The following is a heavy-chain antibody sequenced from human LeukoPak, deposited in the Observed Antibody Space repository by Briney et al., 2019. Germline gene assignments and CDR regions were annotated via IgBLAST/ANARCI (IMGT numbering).Heavy chain of an antibody. Sequence: SETLSLTCTVSGGSISSYYWSWIRQPPGKGLEWIGYIYYSGSTNYNPSLKRRVTISVDTPKNQCSLKLSSVTAADTAVHYCARGTMVRGVILNYYYYVMDVWGKGTMVTVSA. D-gene: IGHD3-10*01. CDR3: ARGTMVRGVILNYYYYVMDV. V-gene: IGHV4-59*01. CDR1: GGSISSYY. J-gene: IGHJ6*04. CDR2: IYYSGST.